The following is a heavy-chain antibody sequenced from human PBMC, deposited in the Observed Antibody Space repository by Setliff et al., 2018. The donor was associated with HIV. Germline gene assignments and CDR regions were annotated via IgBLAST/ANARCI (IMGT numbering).Heavy chain of an antibody. CDR3: AQMSISASVYFDY. CDR2: IYHSGST. D-gene: IGHD2-21*01. J-gene: IGHJ4*02. V-gene: IGHV4-38-2*01. Sequence: LSLTCAVSGYAINNNFFWGWVRQPPGKGLEWIGSIYHSGSTYYRSSLESRVTISVDTSNNQFSLRLKSVTAADTAVYFCAQMSISASVYFDYWGQGTLVTVSS. CDR1: GYAINNNFF.